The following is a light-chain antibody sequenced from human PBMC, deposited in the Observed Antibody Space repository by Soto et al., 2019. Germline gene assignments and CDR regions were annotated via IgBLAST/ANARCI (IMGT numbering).Light chain of an antibody. V-gene: IGKV4-1*01. CDR2: WAS. J-gene: IGKJ4*01. CDR1: QSVLYSSNNKNY. CDR3: QQYYSAPLT. Sequence: DIVMTQSPDSLAVSLGERATINCKSSQSVLYSSNNKNYLVWYQQKAGQPPKPLIYWASTREPGVPDRFSGSGSGTDFTLTISSLQAEDVAVYYCQQYYSAPLTFGGGTKVEIK.